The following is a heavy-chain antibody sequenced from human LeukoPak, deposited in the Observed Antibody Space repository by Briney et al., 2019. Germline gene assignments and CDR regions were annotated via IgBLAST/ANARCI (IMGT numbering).Heavy chain of an antibody. Sequence: PGSSVKVSCKASGGTFSSYAISWVRQAPGQGLEWMGGIMPIFGTANYAQKFQGRFTITTDESTNSAYRELSSLRSEDTAVYFCASNTYSSSSWGQGTLVTVSS. CDR3: ASNTYSSSS. D-gene: IGHD6-6*01. CDR2: IMPIFGTA. CDR1: GGTFSSYA. J-gene: IGHJ5*02. V-gene: IGHV1-69*05.